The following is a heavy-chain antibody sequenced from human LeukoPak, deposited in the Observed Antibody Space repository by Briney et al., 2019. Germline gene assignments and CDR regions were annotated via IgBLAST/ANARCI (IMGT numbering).Heavy chain of an antibody. V-gene: IGHV3-66*02. Sequence: RPGGSLRLSCAASGFTVSSNYMSWVRQAPGKGLEWVSVIYSGGSTYYADSVKGRFTISRDNTKNTLYLQMNSLRAEDTAVYYCARDRSSHDAFDIWGQGTMVTVSS. CDR1: GFTVSSNY. CDR2: IYSGGST. D-gene: IGHD6-13*01. J-gene: IGHJ3*02. CDR3: ARDRSSHDAFDI.